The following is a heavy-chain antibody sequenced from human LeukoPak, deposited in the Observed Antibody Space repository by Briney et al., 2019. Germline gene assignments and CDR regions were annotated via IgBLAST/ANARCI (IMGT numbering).Heavy chain of an antibody. CDR3: AKDDCSSTSCYLFDY. CDR1: GGSISSSSYY. Sequence: PSETLSLTCTVSGGSISSSSYYWGWIRQPPGKGLEWVSAISGSGGSTYYADSVKGRFTISRDNSKNTLYLQMNSLRAEDTAVYYCAKDDCSSTSCYLFDYWGQGTLVTVSS. V-gene: IGHV3-23*01. J-gene: IGHJ4*02. CDR2: ISGSGGST. D-gene: IGHD2-2*01.